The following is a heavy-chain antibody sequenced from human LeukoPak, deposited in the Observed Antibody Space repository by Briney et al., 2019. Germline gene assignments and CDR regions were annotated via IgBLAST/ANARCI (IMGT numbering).Heavy chain of an antibody. CDR3: TKDRPEAYFDY. D-gene: IGHD2-2*01. Sequence: GGSQRLSCAASGFIFSTYGMHWVRQAPGKGLEWVAFIRSDGSIKYYADSVKGRFTISRDNSKNTLYLQMNSLRAEDTAVYYCTKDRPEAYFDYWGQGTLVTVSS. CDR1: GFIFSTYG. CDR2: IRSDGSIK. V-gene: IGHV3-30*02. J-gene: IGHJ4*02.